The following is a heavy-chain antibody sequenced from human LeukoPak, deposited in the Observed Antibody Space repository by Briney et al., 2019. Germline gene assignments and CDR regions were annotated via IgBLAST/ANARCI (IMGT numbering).Heavy chain of an antibody. CDR2: IYYSGST. CDR1: GGSISSYY. J-gene: IGHJ6*03. Sequence: PSETLSLTCTVSGGSISSYYWSWIRQPPGKGLEWIGYIYYSGSTNYNPSLKSRVTISVDTPKNQFSLKLSSVTAADTAVYYCARVPGRKGLWLGDYYYYMDVWGKGTTVTVSS. D-gene: IGHD5-18*01. V-gene: IGHV4-59*01. CDR3: ARVPGRKGLWLGDYYYYMDV.